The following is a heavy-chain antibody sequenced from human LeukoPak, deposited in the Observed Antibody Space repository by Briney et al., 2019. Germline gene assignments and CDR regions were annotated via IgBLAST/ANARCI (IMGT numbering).Heavy chain of an antibody. CDR1: GFPFSSYW. CDR3: AREDSAGLWFGELLHLDY. Sequence: PGGSLRLSCAASGFPFSSYWMSWVRQAPGKGLESVANIKQDGGETYYVDAVKGRFTISRDNAKNSLYLQMNSLRAEDTAVYYCAREDSAGLWFGELLHLDYWGQGTLVTVSS. V-gene: IGHV3-7*03. CDR2: IKQDGGET. D-gene: IGHD3-10*01. J-gene: IGHJ4*02.